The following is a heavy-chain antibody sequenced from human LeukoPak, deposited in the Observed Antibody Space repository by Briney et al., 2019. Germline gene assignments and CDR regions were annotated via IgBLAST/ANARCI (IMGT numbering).Heavy chain of an antibody. CDR2: IIPIFGTA. CDR3: AREHTDGGKITGFDY. D-gene: IGHD4-23*01. Sequence: ASVKVSCKASGGTFSSYAISWVRQAPGQGLEWMGGIIPIFGTANYAQKFQGRVTITADESTSTAYMELSSLRSEDTAVYYCAREHTDGGKITGFDYWGQGTLVTVSS. CDR1: GGTFSSYA. V-gene: IGHV1-69*13. J-gene: IGHJ4*02.